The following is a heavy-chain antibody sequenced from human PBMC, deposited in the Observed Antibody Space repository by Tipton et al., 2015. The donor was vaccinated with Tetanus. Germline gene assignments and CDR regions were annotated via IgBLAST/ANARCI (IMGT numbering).Heavy chain of an antibody. CDR3: AMLPKHWLAPRGAP. CDR2: INHRGGT. V-gene: IGHV4-34*01. D-gene: IGHD6-19*01. Sequence: TLSLTCADSGGSSRGFYWSWIRQPPGKGLEWIGDINHRGGTSYNPSLKGRVTISVDTSNSQFSLNLTSVTAADTAGYYCAMLPKHWLAPRGAPWGQGVLVTVSS. J-gene: IGHJ5*02. CDR1: GGSSRGFY.